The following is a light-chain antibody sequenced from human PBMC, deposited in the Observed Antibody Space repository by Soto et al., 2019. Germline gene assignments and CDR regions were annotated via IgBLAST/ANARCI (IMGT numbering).Light chain of an antibody. CDR3: QQYGSSGT. J-gene: IGKJ1*01. V-gene: IGKV3-15*01. Sequence: EIVMTQSPATLSVSPGERATLSCRASQSVSSNFAWYQQKPGQAPRLLTYDASARATGIPARFSSSGSGTDFTLTISRLEPEDFAVYYCQQYGSSGTFGQGTKVDI. CDR2: DAS. CDR1: QSVSSN.